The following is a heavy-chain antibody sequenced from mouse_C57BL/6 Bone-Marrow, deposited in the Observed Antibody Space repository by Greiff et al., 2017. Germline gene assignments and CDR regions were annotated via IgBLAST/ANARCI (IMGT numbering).Heavy chain of an antibody. D-gene: IGHD1-1*01. J-gene: IGHJ2*01. CDR2: IDPENGDT. CDR1: GFNIKDVY. CDR3: TFITTVPGDY. Sequence: VQLQQSGAELVRPGASVKLSCTASGFNIKDVYMHWVKQRPEQGLEWIGWIDPENGDTEYASKFQGKATITADTSSYPAYLQLSSLTSEDTADYYCTFITTVPGDYWGQGTTLTVSS. V-gene: IGHV14-4*01.